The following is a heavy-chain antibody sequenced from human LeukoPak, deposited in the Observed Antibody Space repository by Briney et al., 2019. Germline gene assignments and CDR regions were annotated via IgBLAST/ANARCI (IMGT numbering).Heavy chain of an antibody. D-gene: IGHD3-10*01. CDR2: IYPGDSDT. CDR3: ARHYYGSGSYYPTYDI. Sequence: GESLKISCKGSGYSFTSYWIGWVRQMPGKGLEWMGIIYPGDSDTRYRPSFQGQVTISADKSISTAYLQWSSLKASDTAMYYCARHYYGSGSYYPTYDIWGQGTMVTVSS. CDR1: GYSFTSYW. J-gene: IGHJ3*02. V-gene: IGHV5-51*01.